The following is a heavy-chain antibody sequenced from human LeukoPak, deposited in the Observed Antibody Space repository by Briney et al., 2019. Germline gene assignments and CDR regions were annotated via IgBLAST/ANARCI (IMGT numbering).Heavy chain of an antibody. J-gene: IGHJ4*02. V-gene: IGHV4-39*01. CDR3: ARHEVVGARPDHSLCDY. D-gene: IGHD6-6*01. CDR2: IYYSGST. CDR1: GGSISSSSYY. Sequence: SETLSLTCTVSGGSISSSSYYWGWIRQPPGKGLEWIGSIYYSGSTYYNPSLKSRVTISVDTSKNQFSLKLSSVTAADTAVYYCARHEVVGARPDHSLCDYWGQGTLVTVSS.